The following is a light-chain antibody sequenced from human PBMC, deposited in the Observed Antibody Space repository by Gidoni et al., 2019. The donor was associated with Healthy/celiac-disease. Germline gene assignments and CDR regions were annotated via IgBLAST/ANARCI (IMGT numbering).Light chain of an antibody. CDR1: QDISNY. Sequence: DIQMTQSPSSLSASVGDRVTITCQASQDISNYLNWYQQKPGKAPKLLIYDASKLETGVPSRFSGSGSGTDVTFTISSLKREEIETYYCQQYDNIPPGVFTFGPGTKVDIK. V-gene: IGKV1-33*01. J-gene: IGKJ3*01. CDR3: QQYDNIPPGVFT. CDR2: DAS.